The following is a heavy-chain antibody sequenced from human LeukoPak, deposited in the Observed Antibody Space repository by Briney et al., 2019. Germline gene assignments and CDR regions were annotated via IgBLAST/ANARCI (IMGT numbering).Heavy chain of an antibody. J-gene: IGHJ4*02. D-gene: IGHD3-10*01. CDR2: ISAYNGNT. Sequence: ASVKVSCKASGGTFSSYAISWVRQAPGQGLEWMGWISAYNGNTNYAQKLQGRVTMTTDTSTSTAYMELRSLRSDDTAVYYCARSEGWFGELGFDYWGQGTLVTVSS. CDR3: ARSEGWFGELGFDY. V-gene: IGHV1-18*01. CDR1: GGTFSSYA.